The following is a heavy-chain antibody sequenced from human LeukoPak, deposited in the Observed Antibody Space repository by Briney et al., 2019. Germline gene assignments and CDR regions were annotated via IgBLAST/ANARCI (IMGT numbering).Heavy chain of an antibody. CDR3: ARDRAATQDWVEFDP. Sequence: GGSLRLSCAISGFSVSNYYMSWVRHAPGKGLEWVSLIRDSGETFYADSVKGRFTISRDNSKNTMYLQMNWLRVEDTAVYFCARDRAATQDWVEFDPWGQGTLVTVSS. CDR2: IRDSGET. V-gene: IGHV3-66*03. D-gene: IGHD2-15*01. J-gene: IGHJ5*02. CDR1: GFSVSNYY.